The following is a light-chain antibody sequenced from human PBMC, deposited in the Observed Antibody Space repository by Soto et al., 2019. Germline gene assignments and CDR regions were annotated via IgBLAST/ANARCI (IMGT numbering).Light chain of an antibody. CDR1: SSNIGSNT. V-gene: IGLV1-44*01. CDR3: AAWDDSLNGLV. Sequence: QPVLTQPPSASGTPGQRVTISCSGSSSNIGSNTVKWYQHLPGTAPKLLIYTNSQRPSGVPDRFSGSKSGTSASLAISGLQSEDEADYNCAAWDDSLNGLVFGTGTKLTGL. CDR2: TNS. J-gene: IGLJ1*01.